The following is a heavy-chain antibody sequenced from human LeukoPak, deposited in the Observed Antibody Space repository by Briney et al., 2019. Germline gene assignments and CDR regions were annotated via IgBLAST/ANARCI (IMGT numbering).Heavy chain of an antibody. CDR1: GGSISSYY. V-gene: IGHV4-59*12. D-gene: IGHD3-22*01. CDR2: IYYSGST. J-gene: IGHJ4*02. Sequence: SETLSLTCTVSGGSISSYYWSWIRQPPGKGLEWIGYIYYSGSTNYNPSLKSRVTISVDTSKNQFSLNLRSVTAADTAVYYCAREILYDSTGYYLWGQGTLVTVSS. CDR3: AREILYDSTGYYL.